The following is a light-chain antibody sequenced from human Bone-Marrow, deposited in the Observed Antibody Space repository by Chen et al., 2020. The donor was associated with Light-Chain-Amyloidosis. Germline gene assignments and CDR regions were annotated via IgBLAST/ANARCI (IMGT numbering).Light chain of an antibody. J-gene: IGKJ1*01. V-gene: IGKV3-20*01. CDR2: SSS. CDR1: QRVTTSS. Sequence: LTQSPGTLSLSPGQTATLFCRAGQRVTTSSLAWYQLRPGQAPRLLIFSSSRRATGIPDRFRGSGSRTDFTLTIDRLEPEDSALYFCHQYGSSPWTFGQGTRVEI. CDR3: HQYGSSPWT.